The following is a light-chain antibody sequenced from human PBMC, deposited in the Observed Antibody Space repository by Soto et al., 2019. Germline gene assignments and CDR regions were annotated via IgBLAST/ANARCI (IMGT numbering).Light chain of an antibody. Sequence: DLTQRPSLSLAPGQTAQITCGANNIRSKSVHWYQQKPGQAPVVVVHDDSDRPSGIPERFSGSNSGNTATLTISRVEAEDEADYFCQVWDRTSDHSVFGTGTKVNVL. CDR1: NIRSKS. J-gene: IGLJ1*01. CDR3: QVWDRTSDHSV. CDR2: DDS. V-gene: IGLV3-21*02.